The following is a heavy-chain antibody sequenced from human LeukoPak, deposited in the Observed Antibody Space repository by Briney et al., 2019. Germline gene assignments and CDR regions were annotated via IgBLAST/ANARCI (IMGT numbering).Heavy chain of an antibody. Sequence: PGGSLRLSCAASGFSFSDYYMIWIRQAPGRGLECVSYISTSSSDTTYADSVKGRFTISRDNSKNSLYLQMNSLRAEDTAVYYCARGHYGMDVWGQGTTVTVSS. V-gene: IGHV3-11*06. J-gene: IGHJ6*02. CDR1: GFSFSDYY. CDR2: ISTSSSDT. CDR3: ARGHYGMDV.